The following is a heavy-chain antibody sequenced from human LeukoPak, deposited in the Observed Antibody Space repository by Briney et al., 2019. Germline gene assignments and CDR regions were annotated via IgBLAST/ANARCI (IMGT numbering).Heavy chain of an antibody. D-gene: IGHD6-6*01. CDR3: ARTAARRFDY. CDR2: INAGNGNT. V-gene: IGHV1-3*01. J-gene: IGHJ4*02. Sequence: ASVKVSCKASGYTFTSYAMHWVRQAPRQRLEWMGWINAGNGNTKYSQKFQGRVTMTRDTSTSTVYMELSSLRSDDTAVYYCARTAARRFDYWGQGTLVTVSS. CDR1: GYTFTSYA.